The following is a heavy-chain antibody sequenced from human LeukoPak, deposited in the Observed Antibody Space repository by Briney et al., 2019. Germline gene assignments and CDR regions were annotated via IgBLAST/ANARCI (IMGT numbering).Heavy chain of an antibody. J-gene: IGHJ4*02. CDR2: ISNGGGTI. D-gene: IGHD3-10*02. Sequence: GGSLRLSCAASGFTFSSYWMHWVRQAPGKGLEWVSYISNGGGTIYYADSVKGRFTISRDNAKNSVFLQMNTLRAEDTAVYYCVRDSYMFGSDYWGQGTLVTVSS. V-gene: IGHV3-48*04. CDR1: GFTFSSYW. CDR3: VRDSYMFGSDY.